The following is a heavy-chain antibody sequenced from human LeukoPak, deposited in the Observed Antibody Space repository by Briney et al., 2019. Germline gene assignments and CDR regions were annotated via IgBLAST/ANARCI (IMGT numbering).Heavy chain of an antibody. CDR2: MHPNRGGT. D-gene: IGHD3-3*01. J-gene: IGHJ3*01. V-gene: IGHV1-2*04. CDR1: GYTFTDYY. CDR3: ARKRGVGVDANAFDV. Sequence: ASVKVSCKASGYTFTDYYMHWVRQAPGQGLEWMGWMHPNRGGTIYAQKFQGWVTMTKDTSISTAYVELSRLTSDDTAVYYCARKRGVGVDANAFDVWGQGTMVTVSS.